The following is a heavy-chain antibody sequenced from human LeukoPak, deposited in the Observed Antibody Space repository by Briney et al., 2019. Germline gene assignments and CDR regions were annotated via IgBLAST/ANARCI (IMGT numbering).Heavy chain of an antibody. Sequence: GGSLRLSCAASGFTFSDYYMSWIRQAPGKGLEWVSYISSSGSTIYYADSVKGRFTISRDNAKNSLYLQMNSLRAEDTAVYYCARVVPQANWFGELLFNKSPHDYWGQGTLVTVSS. CDR1: GFTFSDYY. CDR3: ARVVPQANWFGELLFNKSPHDY. D-gene: IGHD3-10*01. J-gene: IGHJ4*02. CDR2: ISSSGSTI. V-gene: IGHV3-11*01.